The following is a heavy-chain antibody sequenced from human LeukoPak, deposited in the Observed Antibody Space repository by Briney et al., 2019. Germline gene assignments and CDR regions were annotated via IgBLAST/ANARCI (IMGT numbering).Heavy chain of an antibody. Sequence: SETLSLTCAVYGGSFSGYYWSWIRQPPGKGLEWIGEINHSGSTNYNPSLKSRVTISVDTSKNQFSLKLSSVTAADTAVYYCAGNRFGKYYYYYMDVWGKGTTVTISS. J-gene: IGHJ6*03. D-gene: IGHD3-10*01. CDR2: INHSGST. CDR1: GGSFSGYY. V-gene: IGHV4-34*01. CDR3: AGNRFGKYYYYYMDV.